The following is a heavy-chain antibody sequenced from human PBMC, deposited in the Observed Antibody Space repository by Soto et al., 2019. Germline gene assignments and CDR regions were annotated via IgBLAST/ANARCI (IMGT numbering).Heavy chain of an antibody. V-gene: IGHV1-18*01. J-gene: IGHJ4*02. CDR3: ARRDYCSGGGCDMSY. CDR2: ISPYNGQT. Sequence: ASVKVSCKASGYTFASYGISWVRQAPGQGLEWMGWISPYNGQTKYAQNLQGRVTMTTDTYTNTAYVELRSLRSDDTAVYFCARRDYCSGGGCDMSYWGQGTLVTVSS. D-gene: IGHD2-15*01. CDR1: GYTFASYG.